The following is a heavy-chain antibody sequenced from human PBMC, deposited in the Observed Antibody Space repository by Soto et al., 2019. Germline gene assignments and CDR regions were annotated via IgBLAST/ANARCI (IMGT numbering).Heavy chain of an antibody. J-gene: IGHJ4*02. CDR1: GFTVSSNH. CDR3: ARAYYLEKSGYYHD. D-gene: IGHD3-22*01. Sequence: GALRLSCAASGFTVSSNHMNWLRQAPGKGLEWVSVIYSGGGTYYADSVKGRFTISRDNSKNTLYLQMNSLRAEDTAVYYCARAYYLEKSGYYHDGGQGALVTVSS. V-gene: IGHV3-53*01. CDR2: IYSGGGT.